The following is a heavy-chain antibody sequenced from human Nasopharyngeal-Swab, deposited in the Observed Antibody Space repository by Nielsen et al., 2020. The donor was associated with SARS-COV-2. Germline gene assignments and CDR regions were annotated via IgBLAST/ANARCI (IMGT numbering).Heavy chain of an antibody. CDR3: AKAGGYYYGSGRLYSDY. V-gene: IGHV3-23*01. D-gene: IGHD3-10*01. CDR2: ISGTGTST. Sequence: GESLKISCAASGFTFNTYAMTWVRQAPGKGLEWVSAISGTGTSTYYADSVKGRFTISRDNSKNTMFLQMTSLRADDTAVYYCAKAGGYYYGSGRLYSDYWGQGTLVTVSS. CDR1: GFTFNTYA. J-gene: IGHJ4*02.